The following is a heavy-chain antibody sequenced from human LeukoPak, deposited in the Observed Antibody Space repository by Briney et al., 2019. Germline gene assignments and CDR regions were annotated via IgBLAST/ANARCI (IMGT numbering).Heavy chain of an antibody. CDR1: GFTFSSYA. J-gene: IGHJ4*02. Sequence: GGSLRLSCAASGFTFSSYAVSWVRQAPGKGLEWVSAISGSGGGTYYADSVKGRFTISRDNSKNTLYLQMNSLSTEDTAVYYCAKATTGYSSGRYPGWPVDYWGQGTLVTVSS. CDR3: AKATTGYSSGRYPGWPVDY. D-gene: IGHD6-19*01. CDR2: ISGSGGGT. V-gene: IGHV3-23*01.